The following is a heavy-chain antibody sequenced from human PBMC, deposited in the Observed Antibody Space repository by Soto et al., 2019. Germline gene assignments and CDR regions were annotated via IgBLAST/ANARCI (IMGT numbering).Heavy chain of an antibody. CDR1: GFIFSHYG. CDR2: ISPDGRTT. CDR3: EDSWIQTSY. V-gene: IGHV3-74*01. D-gene: IGHD5-18*01. Sequence: PGGSXRLSCAASGFIFSHYGMRWVRQAQGKGLVWVSRISPDGRTTTYADSVNGRFTISRDNAERTLYLQMNSLTVEDGAVYYCEDSWIQTSYWGQGTLVTVSS. J-gene: IGHJ4*02.